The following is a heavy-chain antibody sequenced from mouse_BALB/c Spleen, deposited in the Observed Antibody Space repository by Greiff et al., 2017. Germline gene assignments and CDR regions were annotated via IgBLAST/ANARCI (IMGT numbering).Heavy chain of an antibody. D-gene: IGHD1-1*01. V-gene: IGHV1-54*01. CDR1: GYAFTNYL. J-gene: IGHJ3*01. Sequence: QVQLQQSGAELVRPGTSVKVSCKASGYAFTNYLIEWVKQRPGQGLEWIGVINPGSGGTNYNEKFKGKATLTADKSSSTAYMQLSSLTSDDSAVYFCARSPVYYYGSSWFAYWGQGTLVTVSA. CDR2: INPGSGGT. CDR3: ARSPVYYYGSSWFAY.